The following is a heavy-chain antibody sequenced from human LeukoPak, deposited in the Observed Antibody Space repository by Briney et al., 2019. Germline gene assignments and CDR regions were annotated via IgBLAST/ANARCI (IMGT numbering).Heavy chain of an antibody. J-gene: IGHJ4*02. CDR3: ARDIAFKQQLVLGY. Sequence: ASVKVSRKASGHTFASYGISWVRQAPGQGLEWMGWISAYNGNTNYAQKLQGRVTMTTDTSTSTAYMELRSLRSDDTAVYYCARDIAFKQQLVLGYWGQGALVTVSS. D-gene: IGHD6-13*01. V-gene: IGHV1-18*01. CDR2: ISAYNGNT. CDR1: GHTFASYG.